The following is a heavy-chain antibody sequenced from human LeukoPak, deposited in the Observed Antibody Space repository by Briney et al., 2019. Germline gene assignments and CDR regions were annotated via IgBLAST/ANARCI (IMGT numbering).Heavy chain of an antibody. D-gene: IGHD6-13*01. V-gene: IGHV3-64D*06. CDR3: AKTAIIAAAGTFFDY. CDR2: ISSNGGST. J-gene: IGHJ4*02. CDR1: GFTFSSYA. Sequence: SGGSLRLSCSASGFTFSSYAMHWVRQAPGKGLEYVSAISSNGGSTYYADSVKGRFTISRDNSKNTLYLQMSSLRAEDTAVYYCAKTAIIAAAGTFFDYWGQGTLVTVSS.